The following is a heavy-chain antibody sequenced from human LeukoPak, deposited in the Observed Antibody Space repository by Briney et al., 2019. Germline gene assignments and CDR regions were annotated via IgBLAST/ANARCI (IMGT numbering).Heavy chain of an antibody. CDR1: GGSISSGDYY. CDR2: IYYSGST. Sequence: SETLSLTYTVSGGSISSGDYYWSWIRRPPGKGLEWIGYIYYSGSTYYNPSLKSRFTISVDTSKNQFSLKLSSVTAADTAVYYCAREGGIAAEPDYWGQGTLVAVSS. V-gene: IGHV4-30-4*08. CDR3: AREGGIAAEPDY. D-gene: IGHD6-13*01. J-gene: IGHJ4*02.